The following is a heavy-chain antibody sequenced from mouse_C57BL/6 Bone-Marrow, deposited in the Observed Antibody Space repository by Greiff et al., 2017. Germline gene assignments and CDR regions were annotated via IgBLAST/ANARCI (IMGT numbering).Heavy chain of an antibody. CDR1: GYTFTSYG. D-gene: IGHD2-4*01. Sequence: VQLQQSGAELARPGASVKLSCKASGYTFTSYGISWVKQRTGQGLEWIGEIYPRSGNTYYNEKFKGKATLTADKSSSTAYMELRSLTSEDSAVYFCARGNYYDYDGAWFAYWGQGTLVTVSA. CDR3: ARGNYYDYDGAWFAY. J-gene: IGHJ3*01. CDR2: IYPRSGNT. V-gene: IGHV1-81*01.